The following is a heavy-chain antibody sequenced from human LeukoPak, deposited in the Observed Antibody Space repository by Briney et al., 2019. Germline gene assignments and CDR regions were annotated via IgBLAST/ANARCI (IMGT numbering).Heavy chain of an antibody. Sequence: GGSLRLSCAASGFTFSSYEMNWVRQAPGKGLEWVSYISSSGSTIYYADSVKGRFTISRDNAKNSLYLQMNSLRAEDTAVYYCARVVGSGWSYGTGDAFDIWGQGTMVTVSS. J-gene: IGHJ3*02. V-gene: IGHV3-48*03. D-gene: IGHD6-19*01. CDR2: ISSSGSTI. CDR3: ARVVGSGWSYGTGDAFDI. CDR1: GFTFSSYE.